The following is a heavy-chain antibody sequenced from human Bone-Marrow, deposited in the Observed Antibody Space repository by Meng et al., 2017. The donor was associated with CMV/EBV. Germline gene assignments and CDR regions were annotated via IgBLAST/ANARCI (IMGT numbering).Heavy chain of an antibody. CDR3: ARDRGYSNRGANWFDP. J-gene: IGHJ5*02. D-gene: IGHD4-11*01. CDR1: GLTVRSNY. Sequence: GGSLRLSCAASGLTVRSNYMSWVRQAPGKGLEWVSLIYSGGSTGYADSVKGRFTISRDNAKNSLYLQMNSLRAEDTALYHCARDRGYSNRGANWFDPWGQGTLVTVSS. V-gene: IGHV3-53*01. CDR2: IYSGGST.